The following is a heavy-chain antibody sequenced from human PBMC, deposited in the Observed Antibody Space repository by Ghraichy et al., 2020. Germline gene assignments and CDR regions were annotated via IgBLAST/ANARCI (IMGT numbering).Heavy chain of an antibody. Sequence: SETLSLTCTVSGSSVGRHSWSWLRYPPGNGLEWIGDMSYIGSTNYNPSLKSRLTISLDTSKNQFSLRLTSVTAADTAVYYCARSLSGLDSGDSWGQGILVTVSS. J-gene: IGHJ4*02. V-gene: IGHV4-59*02. CDR3: ARSLSGLDSGDS. D-gene: IGHD5-12*01. CDR2: MSYIGST. CDR1: GSSVGRHS.